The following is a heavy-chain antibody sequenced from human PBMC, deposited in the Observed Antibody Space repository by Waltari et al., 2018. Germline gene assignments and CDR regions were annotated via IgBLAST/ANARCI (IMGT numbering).Heavy chain of an antibody. CDR3: AREARRGGGS. D-gene: IGHD1-26*01. Sequence: QVQLQESGPGLVKPSQTLSLTCTVSGGSISSGSYYWSWIRQPAGKGLEWIGRIYTSGSTNYNPSLKSRVTISVDTSKNQFSLKLSSVTAADTAVYYCAREARRGGGSWGQGTLVTVSS. V-gene: IGHV4-61*02. CDR2: IYTSGST. CDR1: GGSISSGSYY. J-gene: IGHJ4*02.